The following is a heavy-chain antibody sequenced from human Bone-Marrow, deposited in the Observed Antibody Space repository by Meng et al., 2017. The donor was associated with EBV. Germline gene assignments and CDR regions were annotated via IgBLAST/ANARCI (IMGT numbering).Heavy chain of an antibody. CDR2: INAAIAKT. CDR3: AASPGDPRAGIDS. V-gene: IGHV1-3*01. J-gene: IGHJ4*02. Sequence: QVKLVQSGAELKKPGASVKVFCKGPGSIFTTYAIHWVRQAPGQRLEWMGWINAAIAKTKYSQRLHDRLTITSDTSANTVYMELSSLTSEDTALYYCAASPGDPRAGIDSWGQGTLVTVSS. D-gene: IGHD4-17*01. CDR1: GSIFTTYA.